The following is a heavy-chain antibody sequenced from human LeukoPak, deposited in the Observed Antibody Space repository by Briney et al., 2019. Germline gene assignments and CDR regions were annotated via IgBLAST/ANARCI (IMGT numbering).Heavy chain of an antibody. CDR1: GGSISSSSYY. D-gene: IGHD6-13*01. Sequence: SETLSLTCTVSGGSISSSSYYWGWIRQPPGKGLEWIGSIYYSGSTYYNPSLKSRVTISVDTSKNQFSLKLSSVTAADTAVYYCARQRIALYYFDQWGQGTLVTVSS. J-gene: IGHJ4*02. CDR2: IYYSGST. V-gene: IGHV4-39*07. CDR3: ARQRIALYYFDQ.